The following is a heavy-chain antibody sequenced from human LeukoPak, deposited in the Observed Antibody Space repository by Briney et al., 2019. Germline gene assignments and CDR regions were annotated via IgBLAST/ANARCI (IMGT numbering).Heavy chain of an antibody. CDR3: ARDSSEFRSLIPH. CDR1: GGTFSNYA. D-gene: IGHD2-21*01. J-gene: IGHJ1*01. V-gene: IGHV1-69*13. CDR2: IIPLFGTA. Sequence: SVKVSCKASGGTFSNYAISWVRQAPGQGLEWMGGIIPLFGTANYAQKFQGRVTITADESTSTAYMELSSLRAEDTAVYYCARDSSEFRSLIPHWGQGTLVTVSS.